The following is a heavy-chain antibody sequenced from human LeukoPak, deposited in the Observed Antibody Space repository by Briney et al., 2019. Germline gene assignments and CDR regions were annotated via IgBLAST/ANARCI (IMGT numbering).Heavy chain of an antibody. Sequence: SVKVSCKASDYTFSNYGYNWVRQAPGQGLEWMGWISAYNGDSKYAQKFQGRLTMTTDASTRTVYMELKSLSSDDTAVYYCAREGSCSGGNCRLDYWGQGTLVTVFS. CDR2: ISAYNGDS. D-gene: IGHD2-15*01. CDR1: DYTFSNYG. J-gene: IGHJ4*02. CDR3: AREGSCSGGNCRLDY. V-gene: IGHV1-18*01.